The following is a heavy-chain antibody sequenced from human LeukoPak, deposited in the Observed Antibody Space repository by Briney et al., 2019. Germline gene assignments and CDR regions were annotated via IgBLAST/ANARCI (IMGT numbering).Heavy chain of an antibody. CDR2: IYHSGST. V-gene: IGHV4-38-2*01. D-gene: IGHD2-2*02. J-gene: IGHJ4*02. CDR3: ATAYGRTEKGPIVVVPAAIPDY. Sequence: SETLSLTCAVSGYSISSGYYWGWIRQPPGKGLEWIGSIYHSGSTYCNPSLKSRVTISVDTSKNQFSLKLSAVTAADTAVYYCATAYGRTEKGPIVVVPAAIPDYWGQGTLVTVSS. CDR1: GYSISSGYY.